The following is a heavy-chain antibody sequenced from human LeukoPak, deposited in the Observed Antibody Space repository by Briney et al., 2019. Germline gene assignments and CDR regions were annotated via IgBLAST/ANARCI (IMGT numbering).Heavy chain of an antibody. D-gene: IGHD6-13*01. J-gene: IGHJ4*02. CDR3: ARDQSGYSSSWYVDY. CDR2: IRYDGSTK. CDR1: GFTFSSYG. V-gene: IGHV3-30*02. Sequence: GGSLRLSCAASGFTFSSYGMHWVRQAPGKGLEWVAFIRYDGSTKYYADSVKGRFTISRDNSKNTLYLQMNSLRAEDTAVYYCARDQSGYSSSWYVDYWGQGTLVTVSS.